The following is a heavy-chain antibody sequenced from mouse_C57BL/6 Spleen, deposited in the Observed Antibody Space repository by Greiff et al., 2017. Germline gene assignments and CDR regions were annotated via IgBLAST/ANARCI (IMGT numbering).Heavy chain of an antibody. CDR3: ARSGGYGNYGYFDV. J-gene: IGHJ1*03. V-gene: IGHV1-82*01. Sequence: QVHVKQSGPELVKPGASVKISCKASGYAFSSSWMNWVKQRPGKGLEWIGRIYPGDGDTNYNGKFKGKATLTADKSSSTAYMQLSSLTSEDSAVYYCARSGGYGNYGYFDVWDTGTTVTVSS. D-gene: IGHD2-1*01. CDR2: IYPGDGDT. CDR1: GYAFSSSW.